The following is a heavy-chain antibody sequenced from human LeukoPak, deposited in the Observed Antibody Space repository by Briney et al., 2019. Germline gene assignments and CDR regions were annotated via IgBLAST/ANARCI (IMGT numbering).Heavy chain of an antibody. CDR3: ARAPANKYDSRLPEDY. D-gene: IGHD3-22*01. CDR2: INPSDGTT. CDR1: GYTFTGYY. V-gene: IGHV1-46*01. Sequence: ASVKVSCKASGYTFTGYYIHWVRQAPGQGREWMGIINPSDGTTSYAQKVQGRVTMTRDTSTSTVYMELRSLRSEDTAVYYCARAPANKYDSRLPEDYWGQGTLVTVSS. J-gene: IGHJ4*02.